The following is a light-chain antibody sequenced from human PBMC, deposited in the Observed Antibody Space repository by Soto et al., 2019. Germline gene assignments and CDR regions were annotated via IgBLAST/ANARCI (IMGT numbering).Light chain of an antibody. J-gene: IGKJ1*01. CDR3: EQYNKCTRS. V-gene: IGKV3-15*01. Sequence: EIVMTQSPATLSVSPGERATLSCRASQSVITNLAGYQQKPGHAPRLLIYGASIRAAIIPARISGSGSAKELTLTISSLPSEHFAVYSCEQYNKCTRSLGKGNKVDI. CDR2: GAS. CDR1: QSVITN.